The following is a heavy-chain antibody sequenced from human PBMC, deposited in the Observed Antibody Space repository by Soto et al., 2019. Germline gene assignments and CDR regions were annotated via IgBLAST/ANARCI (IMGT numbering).Heavy chain of an antibody. CDR3: ARWGSGWPVDGMDV. CDR2: ISYDGSNK. V-gene: IGHV3-30-3*01. Sequence: QVQLVESGGGVVQPGRSLRLSCAASGFTFSSYAMHWVRQAPGKGLEWVAVISYDGSNKYYADSVKGRFTISRDNSKNTLYLQMNSLRAEDTAVYYCARWGSGWPVDGMDVW. D-gene: IGHD6-19*01. CDR1: GFTFSSYA. J-gene: IGHJ6*01.